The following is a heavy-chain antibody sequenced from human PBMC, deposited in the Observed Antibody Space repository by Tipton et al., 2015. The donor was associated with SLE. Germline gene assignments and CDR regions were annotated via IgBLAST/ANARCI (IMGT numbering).Heavy chain of an antibody. CDR1: GFTFSSYA. CDR3: AKDRGIAAPFDY. CDR2: ISYDGSNK. Sequence: SLRLSCAASGFTFSSYAMSWVRQAPGKGLEWVAVISYDGSNKYYADSVKGRFTISRDNSKNTLYLQMNSLRAEDTAVYYCAKDRGIAAPFDYWGQGTLVTVSS. J-gene: IGHJ4*02. D-gene: IGHD6-13*01. V-gene: IGHV3-30-3*01.